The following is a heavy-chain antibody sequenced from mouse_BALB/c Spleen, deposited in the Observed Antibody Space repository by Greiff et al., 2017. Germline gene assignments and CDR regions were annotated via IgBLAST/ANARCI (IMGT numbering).Heavy chain of an antibody. D-gene: IGHD1-1*01. CDR2: INSNGGST. V-gene: IGHV5-6-3*01. CDR3: ARRHYYGSSVYAMDY. CDR1: GFTFSSYG. J-gene: IGHJ4*01. Sequence: EVQGVESGGGLVQPGGSLKLSCAASGFTFSSYGMSWVRQTPDKRLELVATINSNGGSTYYPDSVKGRFTISRDNAKNTLYLQMSSLKSEDTAMYYCARRHYYGSSVYAMDYWGQGTSVTVSS.